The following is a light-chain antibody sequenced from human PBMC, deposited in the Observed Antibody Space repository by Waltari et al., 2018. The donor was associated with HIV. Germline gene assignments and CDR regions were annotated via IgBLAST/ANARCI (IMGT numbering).Light chain of an antibody. CDR1: NNNVDPQG. Sequence: LTKPPSMSPVSGQHAPATCIGDNNNVDPQGPAWVQHRQGHPPTLLSHRNNNRPSGVSERFSAARAGDTTFLTISGLQSEDEADYFCLAWDTNLGGWVFGGGTHLTV. J-gene: IGLJ3*02. CDR3: LAWDTNLGGWV. CDR2: RNN. V-gene: IGLV10-54*04.